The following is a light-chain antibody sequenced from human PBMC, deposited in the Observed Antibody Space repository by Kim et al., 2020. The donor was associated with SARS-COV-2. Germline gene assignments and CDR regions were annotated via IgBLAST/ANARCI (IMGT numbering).Light chain of an antibody. V-gene: IGLV4-69*01. CDR2: LNSDGSH. CDR1: SGHSSYA. Sequence: QLVLTQSPSASASLGASVKLTCTLSSGHSSYAIAWHQQQPEKGPRFLMKLNSDGSHNKGDGIPDRFSGSSSGADRYLTISSRQSEDEADYYCQTWGTGIDWVFGGGTKLTVL. J-gene: IGLJ3*02. CDR3: QTWGTGIDWV.